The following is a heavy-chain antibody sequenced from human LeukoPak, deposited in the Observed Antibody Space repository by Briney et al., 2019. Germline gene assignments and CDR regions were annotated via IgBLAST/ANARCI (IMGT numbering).Heavy chain of an antibody. Sequence: SETLSLTCAVYGGSFSGYYWSLIRQPPGKGLEWIGEMNHSGSTNYNPSLKSRVTISLDTSNNQFSLKLSSVTAADTDVYYCARDRGYCTNGGCYELSPPTHFDYWGQGTLVTVSS. V-gene: IGHV4-34*01. CDR1: GGSFSGYY. J-gene: IGHJ4*02. CDR2: MNHSGST. D-gene: IGHD2-8*01. CDR3: ARDRGYCTNGGCYELSPPTHFDY.